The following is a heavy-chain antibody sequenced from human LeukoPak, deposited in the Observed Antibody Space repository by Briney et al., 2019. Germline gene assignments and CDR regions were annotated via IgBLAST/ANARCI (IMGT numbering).Heavy chain of an antibody. J-gene: IGHJ6*02. CDR1: GFTFSSYG. D-gene: IGHD3-10*01. Sequence: GGSLRLSCAASGFTFSSYGMHWVRQAPGKGLEWVAVIWYDGSNKYYADSVKGRFTISRDNSKNTLYLQMNSLRAEDTAVYYCARDLRALLTHYYYYYGMDVWGQGTTVTVSS. V-gene: IGHV3-33*01. CDR2: IWYDGSNK. CDR3: ARDLRALLTHYYYYYGMDV.